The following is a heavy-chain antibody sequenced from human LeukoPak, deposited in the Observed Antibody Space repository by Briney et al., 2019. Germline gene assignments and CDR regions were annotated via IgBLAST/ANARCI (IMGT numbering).Heavy chain of an antibody. J-gene: IGHJ6*02. CDR3: AKDKSHSSWTSRFYYYAMEV. D-gene: IGHD6-13*01. Sequence: PGGSLRLSCAASGFTFDDYAMHWVRQAPGKGLEWVSGISWNSGSIGYADSVKGRFTISRDNAKNSLYLQMNSLRAEDTALYYCAKDKSHSSWTSRFYYYAMEVWGQGTTVTVSS. V-gene: IGHV3-9*01. CDR2: ISWNSGSI. CDR1: GFTFDDYA.